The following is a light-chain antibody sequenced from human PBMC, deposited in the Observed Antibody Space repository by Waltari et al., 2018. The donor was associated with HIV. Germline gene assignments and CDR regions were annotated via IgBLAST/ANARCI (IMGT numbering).Light chain of an antibody. CDR2: DNN. CDR3: GSWDSSLSVWV. Sequence: QSVLTQPPSVSAAPGQKVTIPCPGSSTKIANTHVSWYQQIPGTAPKLLIFDNNKRPSEIPDRFSGSKSGTSATLGITGLQTGDEADYYCGSWDSSLSVWVFGGGTKLTVL. V-gene: IGLV1-51*01. J-gene: IGLJ3*02. CDR1: STKIANTH.